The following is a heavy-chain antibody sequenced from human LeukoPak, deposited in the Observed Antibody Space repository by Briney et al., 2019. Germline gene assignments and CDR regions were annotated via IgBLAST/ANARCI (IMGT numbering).Heavy chain of an antibody. J-gene: IGHJ4*02. CDR1: GYSISSGYY. CDR2: IYHSGST. CDR3: AWINRQQLVLDY. V-gene: IGHV4-38-2*01. D-gene: IGHD6-13*01. Sequence: PSETLSLTCAVSGYSISSGYYWGWIRQPPGKGLEWIGSIYHSGSTYYNPSLKSRVTISVDTSKIQFSLKLSSVTAADTAVYYCAWINRQQLVLDYWGQGTLVTVSS.